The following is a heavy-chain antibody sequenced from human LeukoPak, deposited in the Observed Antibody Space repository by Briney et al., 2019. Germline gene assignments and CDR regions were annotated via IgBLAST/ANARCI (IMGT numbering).Heavy chain of an antibody. D-gene: IGHD6-13*01. CDR2: ISSSSSYI. CDR3: ARDIELVWFDP. Sequence: GGSLRLSCAASGFTFSSYSMNWVRQAPGKGLEWVSSISSSSSYIYYADSVKGRFTISRDNAKNSLYLQMNSLRAEDTAVYYCARDIELVWFDPWGQGTLVTVSS. J-gene: IGHJ5*02. V-gene: IGHV3-21*01. CDR1: GFTFSSYS.